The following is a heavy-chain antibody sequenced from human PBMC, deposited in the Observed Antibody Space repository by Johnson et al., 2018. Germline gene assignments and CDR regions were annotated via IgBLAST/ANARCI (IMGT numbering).Heavy chain of an antibody. Sequence: QVQLVESGAEVKKPGASVKVSCKASGYTFTSYYVHWVRQAPGQGLVWMGIINPSVGSTTYAQKFQGRVTVTRDTSTSTVYMGLGSLRSEDTAGYCCARDRYKVAPPHYYCGMDVWGQGTTVTVSS. V-gene: IGHV1-46*01. CDR1: GYTFTSYY. CDR2: INPSVGST. J-gene: IGHJ6*02. D-gene: IGHD1-1*01. CDR3: ARDRYKVAPPHYYCGMDV.